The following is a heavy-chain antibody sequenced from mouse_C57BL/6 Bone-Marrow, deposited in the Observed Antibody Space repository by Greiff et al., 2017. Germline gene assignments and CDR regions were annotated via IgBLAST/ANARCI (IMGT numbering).Heavy chain of an antibody. V-gene: IGHV5-4*01. CDR1: GFTFSSYA. J-gene: IGHJ3*01. D-gene: IGHD2-3*01. Sequence: EVKLVESGGGLVKPGGSLKLSCAASGFTFSSYAMSWVRQTPEKRLEWVATISDGGSYTYYPDNVKGRFTLARDNAKNNLYLQMSHLKSEDTAMYYCARDPVDGYYWFAYWGQGTLVTVSA. CDR3: ARDPVDGYYWFAY. CDR2: ISDGGSYT.